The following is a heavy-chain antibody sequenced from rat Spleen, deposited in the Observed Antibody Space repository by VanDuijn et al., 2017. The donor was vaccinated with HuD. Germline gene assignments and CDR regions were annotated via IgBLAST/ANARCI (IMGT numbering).Heavy chain of an antibody. J-gene: IGHJ4*01. CDR2: INSAGST. CDR1: GYSITNNY. D-gene: IGHD1-5*01. CDR3: ARGYRYNYDVMDT. Sequence: LQESGPGLVKPSQSLSLTCSVAGYSITNNYWAWIRKFPGNKMEWMGYINSAGSTNYNPSLKSRISLARDTSKNQFFLQVNSVTTEDTATYYCARGYRYNYDVMDTWGQGASVTVSS. V-gene: IGHV3-3*01.